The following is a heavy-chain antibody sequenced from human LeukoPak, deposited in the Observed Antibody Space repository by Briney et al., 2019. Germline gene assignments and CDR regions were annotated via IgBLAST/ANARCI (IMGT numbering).Heavy chain of an antibody. J-gene: IGHJ6*02. D-gene: IGHD1-26*01. Sequence: SQTLSLTCTVSGGSISSASYYWSWIRQHPGKGLEWIGYIYYSGSTYYNPSLKSRVTISVDTSKNQFSLKLSSVTAADTAVYYCARAAIVGASYYGMDVWGQGTTVTVSS. CDR2: IYYSGST. V-gene: IGHV4-31*03. CDR3: ARAAIVGASYYGMDV. CDR1: GGSISSASYY.